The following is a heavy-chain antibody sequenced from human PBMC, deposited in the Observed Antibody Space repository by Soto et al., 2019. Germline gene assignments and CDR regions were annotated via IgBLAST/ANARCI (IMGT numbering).Heavy chain of an antibody. CDR1: GFTFSDHY. D-gene: IGHD6-6*01. CDR2: TRNKANSYTT. Sequence: GGSLRLSCAASGFTFSDHYMDWVRQAPGKGLEWVGRTRNKANSYTTEYAASVKGRFTISRDDSKNSLYLQMNSLKTEDTAVYYCARRAIAARTSFYYMDVWGKGTTVTVSS. V-gene: IGHV3-72*01. CDR3: ARRAIAARTSFYYMDV. J-gene: IGHJ6*03.